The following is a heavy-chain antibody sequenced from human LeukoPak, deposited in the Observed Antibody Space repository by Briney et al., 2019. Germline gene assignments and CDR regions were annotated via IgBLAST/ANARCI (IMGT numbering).Heavy chain of an antibody. D-gene: IGHD3-16*02. CDR1: GFSFSNDW. CDR2: INQDESKK. V-gene: IGHV3-7*01. J-gene: IGHJ4*02. Sequence: AGGSLRLSCAASGFSFSNDWMCWVRQAPGKGLEWVANINQDESKKYYVDSVKGRFTISRDNAKNSLYLQMSSLRAEDTAVYYCARDHAYRTDYWGQGTLATVSS. CDR3: ARDHAYRTDY.